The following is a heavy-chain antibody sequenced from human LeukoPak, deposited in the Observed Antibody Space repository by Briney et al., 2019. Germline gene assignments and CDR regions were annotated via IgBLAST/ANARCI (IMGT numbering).Heavy chain of an antibody. CDR3: ARSIAAAKYYHYGMDV. Sequence: SETLSLTCTVSGRSISSYYWGWIRQPPGKGLEWIGYIYYSGSTNYNPSLKSRVTISVDTSKNQFSLKLSSVTAADTAVYYCARSIAAAKYYHYGMDVWGQGTTVTVSS. J-gene: IGHJ6*02. D-gene: IGHD6-13*01. CDR1: GRSISSYY. V-gene: IGHV4-59*01. CDR2: IYYSGST.